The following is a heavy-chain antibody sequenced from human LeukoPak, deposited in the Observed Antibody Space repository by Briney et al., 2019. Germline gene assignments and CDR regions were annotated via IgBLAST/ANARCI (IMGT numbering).Heavy chain of an antibody. J-gene: IGHJ4*02. CDR2: INPSGGST. CDR3: ARSGTYDSSGSYYFDY. V-gene: IGHV1-46*01. CDR1: GYTFTSYY. D-gene: IGHD3-22*01. Sequence: ASVNVSCKASGYTFTSYYMHWVRQAPGQGLEWMGIINPSGGSTSYAQKFQGRVTMTRDTSTSTVYMELSSLRSEDTAVYYCARSGTYDSSGSYYFDYWGQGTLVTVSS.